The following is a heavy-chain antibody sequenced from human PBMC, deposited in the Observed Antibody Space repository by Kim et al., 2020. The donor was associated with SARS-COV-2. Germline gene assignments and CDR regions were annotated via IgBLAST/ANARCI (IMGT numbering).Heavy chain of an antibody. Sequence: GESLKISCKGSRYSFTTYWIGWVRQMPGKGLEWMGIIYPGDSDTRYSPSFQGQVTISADKSINTAYLQWSSLKASDTAMYYWARHMGAATGDAFDIWGQGTMVTVSS. D-gene: IGHD6-25*01. V-gene: IGHV5-51*01. J-gene: IGHJ3*02. CDR1: RYSFTTYW. CDR3: ARHMGAATGDAFDI. CDR2: IYPGDSDT.